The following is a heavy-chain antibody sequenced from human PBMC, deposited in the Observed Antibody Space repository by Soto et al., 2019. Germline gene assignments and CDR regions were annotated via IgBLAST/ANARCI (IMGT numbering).Heavy chain of an antibody. CDR1: GFTFSSYA. D-gene: IGHD4-17*01. CDR3: AKDTSNGDYVFSYYYGMDV. CDR2: ISGSGGST. Sequence: VQLLESGGGLVQPGGSLRLSCAASGFTFSSYAMSWVRQAPGKGLEWVSAISGSGGSTYYADSVKGRFTISRDNSKNTLYLQMNSLRAEDTAVYYCAKDTSNGDYVFSYYYGMDVWGQGTTVTVSS. J-gene: IGHJ6*02. V-gene: IGHV3-23*01.